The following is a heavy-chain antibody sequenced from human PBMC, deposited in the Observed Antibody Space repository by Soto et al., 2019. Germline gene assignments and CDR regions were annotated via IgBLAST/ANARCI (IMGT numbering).Heavy chain of an antibody. D-gene: IGHD5-18*01. CDR1: GGTFRSYA. CDR3: AREASDTARRYYFDY. V-gene: IGHV1-69*13. CDR2: IIPIFGTA. J-gene: IGHJ4*02. Sequence: SVKVSCKGSGGTFRSYAIRWVRQAPGQGLEWMGGIIPIFGTANYAQKFQGRVTITADESTSTAYMELSSLRSEDTAVYYCAREASDTARRYYFDYWGQGTLVTVSS.